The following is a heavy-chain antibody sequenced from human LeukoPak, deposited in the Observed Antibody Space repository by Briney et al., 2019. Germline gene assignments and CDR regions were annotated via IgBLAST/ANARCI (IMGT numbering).Heavy chain of an antibody. CDR3: ARDYYGGNNFDY. CDR2: IYYSGST. D-gene: IGHD4-23*01. CDR1: GGSISSYY. J-gene: IGHJ4*02. Sequence: SSETLSLTCTVSGGSISSYYWSWIRQPPGKGLEWIGYIYYSGSTNYNPSLKSRVTISVDTSKDQFSLKLSSVTAADTAVYYCARDYYGGNNFDYWGQGTLVTVSS. V-gene: IGHV4-59*01.